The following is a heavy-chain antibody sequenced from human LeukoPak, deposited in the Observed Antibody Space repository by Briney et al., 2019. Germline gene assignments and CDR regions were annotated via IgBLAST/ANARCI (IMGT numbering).Heavy chain of an antibody. V-gene: IGHV4-59*01. CDR2: IYDSGST. Sequence: SETLSLTCTVSGGSISEYYWSWIRRPPGKGLEWIGYIYDSGSTNYNPSLKSRVIISVDTSKNQFSLKLSSVTAADTAVYYCARDRVIAAPRNYYFYGMDVWGQGATVTVS. D-gene: IGHD6-6*01. CDR3: ARDRVIAAPRNYYFYGMDV. J-gene: IGHJ6*02. CDR1: GGSISEYY.